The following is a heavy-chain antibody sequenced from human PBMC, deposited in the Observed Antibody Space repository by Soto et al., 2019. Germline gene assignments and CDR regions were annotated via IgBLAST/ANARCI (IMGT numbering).Heavy chain of an antibody. CDR3: GDYGGKRYFEY. V-gene: IGHV3-33*05. CDR1: WLSMYSYG. Sequence: LRLCCEACWLSMYSYGVHWGFQAPVKGLEWLSIISYDGSKNLHADSVKCRFTISRDNSKKTLLLQMNSLRAVDTALSDCGDYGGKRYFEYWGQGTLVTVFS. J-gene: IGHJ4*02. D-gene: IGHD4-17*01. CDR2: ISYDGSKN.